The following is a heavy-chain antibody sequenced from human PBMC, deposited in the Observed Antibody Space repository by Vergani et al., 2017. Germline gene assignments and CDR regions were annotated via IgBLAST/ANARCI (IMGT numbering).Heavy chain of an antibody. J-gene: IGHJ3*02. CDR2: IYYSGST. CDR1: GGSISSSSYY. Sequence: QLQLQESGPGLVKPSETLSLTCTVSGGSISSSSYYWGWIRQPPGKGLEWIGSIYYSGSTYYNPSLRSRVTISVDTSKNQFSLKLSSVTAADTAVYYCARRTLGAFDIWGQGTMVTVSS. D-gene: IGHD2-15*01. CDR3: ARRTLGAFDI. V-gene: IGHV4-39*01.